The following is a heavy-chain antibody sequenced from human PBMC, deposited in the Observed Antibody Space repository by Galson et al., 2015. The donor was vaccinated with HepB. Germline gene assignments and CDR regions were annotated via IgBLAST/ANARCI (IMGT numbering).Heavy chain of an antibody. V-gene: IGHV1-69*04. CDR1: GGTFSSYA. J-gene: IGHJ4*02. Sequence: SVKVSCKASGGTFSSYATSWVRQAPGQGLEWMGRIIPILGIANYAQKFQGRVTITADKSTSTAYMELSSLRSEDTAVYYCAREGRATVTTSDYWGQGTLVTVSS. D-gene: IGHD4-17*01. CDR2: IIPILGIA. CDR3: AREGRATVTTSDY.